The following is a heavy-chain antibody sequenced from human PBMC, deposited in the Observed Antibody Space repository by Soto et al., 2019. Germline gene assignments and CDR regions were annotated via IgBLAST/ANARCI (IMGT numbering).Heavy chain of an antibody. CDR1: GFTFSSYS. D-gene: IGHD3-3*01. CDR2: ISSSSSTI. J-gene: IGHJ6*02. Sequence: GGSLRLSCAASGFTFSSYSMNWVRQAPGKGLEWVSYISSSSSTIYYADSVKGRFTISRDNAKNSLCLQMNSLRDEDTAVYYCATAGAYYDFWSGYYDYYYYGMDVWGQGTTVTVSS. V-gene: IGHV3-48*02. CDR3: ATAGAYYDFWSGYYDYYYYGMDV.